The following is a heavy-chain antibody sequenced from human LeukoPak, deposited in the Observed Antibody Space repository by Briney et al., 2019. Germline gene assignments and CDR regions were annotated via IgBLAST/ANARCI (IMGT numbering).Heavy chain of an antibody. CDR2: MNPNSGNT. D-gene: IGHD4-17*01. Sequence: ASVKVSCKASGYTFTSYDINWVRQATGQGLEWMGWMNPNSGNTGYAQKFQGRVTMTRNTSISTAYMELSSLRSEDTAVYYCARGPNSGDYFPFDYWGQGTLVTVSS. CDR3: ARGPNSGDYFPFDY. CDR1: GYTFTSYD. J-gene: IGHJ4*02. V-gene: IGHV1-8*01.